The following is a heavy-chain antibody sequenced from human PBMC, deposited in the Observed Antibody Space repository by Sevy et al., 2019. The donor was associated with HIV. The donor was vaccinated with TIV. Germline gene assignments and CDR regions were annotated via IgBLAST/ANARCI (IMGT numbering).Heavy chain of an antibody. V-gene: IGHV1-69*04. J-gene: IGHJ4*02. CDR1: GGTFSCYA. CDR3: ARDQLYCSGGSCYVDY. Sequence: ASVKVSCKASGGTFSCYAISWVRQAPGQGLEWIGRIIPILGIANYAQRFQGRVTITADKSTSTAYMELSSLRSEDTAVYYCARDQLYCSGGSCYVDYWGQGSLVTVSS. D-gene: IGHD2-15*01. CDR2: IIPILGIA.